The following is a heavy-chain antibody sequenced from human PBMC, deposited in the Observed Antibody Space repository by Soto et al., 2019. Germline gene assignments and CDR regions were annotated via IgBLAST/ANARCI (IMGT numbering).Heavy chain of an antibody. J-gene: IGHJ4*02. D-gene: IGHD2-8*01. CDR2: IIPIFGTA. V-gene: IGHV1-69*01. Sequence: QVQLVQSGAEVKKPGSSVKVSCKASGGTFSSYAISWVRQSPGQGLEWIGGIIPIFGTANYAQEFQGRVMITAAESTSAAYIEMSRLRSEDTAGYYCPRLNAEFDYWGKGTLLTVSS. CDR3: PRLNAEFDY. CDR1: GGTFSSYA.